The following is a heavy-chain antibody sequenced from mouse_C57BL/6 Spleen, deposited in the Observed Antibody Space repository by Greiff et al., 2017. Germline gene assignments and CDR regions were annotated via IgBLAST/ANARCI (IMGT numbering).Heavy chain of an antibody. Sequence: EVQVVESGGGLVQPGGSMKLSCVASGFTFSNYWMNWVRQSPEKGLEWVAQIRLKSDTYATHYAESVKGRFTISRDDSKSSVYLQMNDLRAEETGIYYCTPLGVVAPDYWGEGTTLTVSS. CDR2: IRLKSDTYAT. V-gene: IGHV6-3*01. J-gene: IGHJ2*01. CDR3: TPLGVVAPDY. D-gene: IGHD1-1*01. CDR1: GFTFSNYW.